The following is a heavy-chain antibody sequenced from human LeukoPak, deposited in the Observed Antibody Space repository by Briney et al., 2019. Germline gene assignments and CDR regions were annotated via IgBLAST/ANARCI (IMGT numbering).Heavy chain of an antibody. CDR2: IHYSGST. Sequence: SETLSLTCTVSGGSISSYYWSWIRQPPGKGLEWIGYIHYSGSTNYNPSLKSRVTISVDTSKNQFSLKLSSVTAADTAVYYCARYHCSSTSCLNFDYWGQGTLVTVSS. V-gene: IGHV4-59*01. CDR3: ARYHCSSTSCLNFDY. CDR1: GGSISSYY. J-gene: IGHJ4*02. D-gene: IGHD2-2*01.